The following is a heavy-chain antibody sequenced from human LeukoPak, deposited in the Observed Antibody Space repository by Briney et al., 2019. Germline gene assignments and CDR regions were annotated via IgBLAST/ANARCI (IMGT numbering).Heavy chain of an antibody. CDR2: LSTSGTST. CDR3: AREAHGDYVFDY. V-gene: IGHV3-23*01. CDR1: GFTFSSYA. Sequence: AGGSLRLSCAASGFTFSSYAMSWVRQAPGKGLEWVSGLSTSGTSTYHADSVKGRFTISRDNSKDTLHLQMNSLRAEDTAVYYCAREAHGDYVFDYWGQGTLVTVSS. J-gene: IGHJ4*02. D-gene: IGHD4-17*01.